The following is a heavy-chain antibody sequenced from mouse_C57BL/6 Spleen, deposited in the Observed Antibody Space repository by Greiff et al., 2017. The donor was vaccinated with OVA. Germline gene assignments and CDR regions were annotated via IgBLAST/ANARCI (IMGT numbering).Heavy chain of an antibody. CDR1: GYAFSSSW. D-gene: IGHD2-5*01. Sequence: QVQLQQSGPELVKPGASVKISCKASGYAFSSSWMNWVKQRPGKGLEWIGRIYPGDGDTNYNGKFKGKATLTADKSSSTAYMQLSSLTSEDSAVYICAQAYYSNYYFAYWGQGTLVTVSA. CDR2: IYPGDGDT. CDR3: AQAYYSNYYFAY. V-gene: IGHV1-82*01. J-gene: IGHJ3*01.